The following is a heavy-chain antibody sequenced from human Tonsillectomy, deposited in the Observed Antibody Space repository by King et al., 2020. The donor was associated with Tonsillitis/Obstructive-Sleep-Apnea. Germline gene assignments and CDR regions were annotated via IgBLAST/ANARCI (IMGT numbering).Heavy chain of an antibody. CDR3: ARGRYCSSTSCYTPTNNWFDP. V-gene: IGHV4-34*01. D-gene: IGHD2-2*02. J-gene: IGHJ5*02. Sequence: VQLQQWVAGLLKPSETLSLTCAVYVGSFSGYYWSWIRQPPGKGLEWIGEINHSGSANYKSSLKSRVTISVDTSKNQFSLKLSSVTAADTAVYYCARGRYCSSTSCYTPTNNWFDPWGQGTLVTVSS. CDR1: VGSFSGYY. CDR2: INHSGSA.